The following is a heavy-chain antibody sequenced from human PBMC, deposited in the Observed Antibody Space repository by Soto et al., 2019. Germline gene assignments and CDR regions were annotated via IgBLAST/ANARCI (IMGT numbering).Heavy chain of an antibody. CDR2: INAGNGNT. Sequence: ASVKVSCKASGYTFTSYPMHWVRQAPGQRLEWMGWINAGNGNTKYSQKFQGRVTITRDTSASTAYMELSSLRSEDTAVYYCARDQGTGTHYYYYGMDVWGQGTTVTVSS. J-gene: IGHJ6*02. V-gene: IGHV1-3*01. CDR1: GYTFTSYP. CDR3: ARDQGTGTHYYYYGMDV. D-gene: IGHD1-7*01.